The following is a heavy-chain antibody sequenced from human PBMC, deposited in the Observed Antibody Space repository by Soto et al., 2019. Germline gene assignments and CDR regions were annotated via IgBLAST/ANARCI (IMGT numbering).Heavy chain of an antibody. V-gene: IGHV5-10-1*01. Sequence: GESLKISCKGSGYSFTSYWISWVRQMPGKGLEWMGRIDPSDSYTNYSPSFQGHVTISADKSISTAYLQWSSLKASDTAMYYCARQPRYSSSSYYYGMDVWGQGTTVTLSS. J-gene: IGHJ6*02. CDR1: GYSFTSYW. CDR3: ARQPRYSSSSYYYGMDV. CDR2: IDPSDSYT. D-gene: IGHD6-6*01.